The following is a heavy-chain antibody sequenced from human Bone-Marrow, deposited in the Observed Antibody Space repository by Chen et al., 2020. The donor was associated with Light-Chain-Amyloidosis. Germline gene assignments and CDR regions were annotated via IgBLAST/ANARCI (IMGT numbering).Heavy chain of an antibody. J-gene: IGHJ6*02. CDR3: AKRPPYPSIYGMDV. D-gene: IGHD2-21*01. V-gene: IGHV3-23*01. CDR2: ISGSGGST. CDR1: GFIFSSYA. Sequence: EVQLLEPGGGLVQPGGSLRLSCAASGFIFSSYAMSWVRQAPGKGMKWVSGISGSGGSTYYADSVKGRFTISRDNSKNTLYLQMNSLRAEDTAVYYCAKRPPYPSIYGMDVWGQGTTVTVSS.